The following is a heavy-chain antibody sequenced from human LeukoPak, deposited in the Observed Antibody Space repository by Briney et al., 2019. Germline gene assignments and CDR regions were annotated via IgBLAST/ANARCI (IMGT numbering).Heavy chain of an antibody. CDR3: ARDTGGVYYYDSSGLDY. V-gene: IGHV3-23*01. D-gene: IGHD3-22*01. Sequence: GGSLRLSCAASGFTFSSYAMSWVRQAPGKGLEWVSAISGSGDSTYYADSVKGRFTISRDNSKNTLYLQMNSLRAEDTAVYYCARDTGGVYYYDSSGLDYWGQGTLVTVSS. J-gene: IGHJ4*02. CDR2: ISGSGDST. CDR1: GFTFSSYA.